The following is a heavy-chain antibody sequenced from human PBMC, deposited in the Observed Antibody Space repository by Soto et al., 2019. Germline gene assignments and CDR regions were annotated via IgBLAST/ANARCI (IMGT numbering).Heavy chain of an antibody. D-gene: IGHD3-16*01. Sequence: EEQLVESGGGLVQPGGSLRLSCAASGFSFSTHYMNWVRQTPGKGLEWVSSINRDSTVIKYADSVKGRFTISRDNARNSLSLQINSLRAQDTAVYYCLNGDYYVGPGTLVTVSS. V-gene: IGHV3-48*01. CDR1: GFSFSTHY. CDR2: INRDSTVI. CDR3: LNGDYY. J-gene: IGHJ4*02.